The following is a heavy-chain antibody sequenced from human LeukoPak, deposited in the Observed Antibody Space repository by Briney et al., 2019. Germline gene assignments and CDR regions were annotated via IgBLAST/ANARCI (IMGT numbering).Heavy chain of an antibody. J-gene: IGHJ6*03. CDR3: ARYSRYFDWGTAYYYMDV. Sequence: PGGSLRLSCAVSGFTFSTYAMSWVRQAPGKGLEWVSSISGTGTTTYYAESVKGRFTISRDNSKNTLYLQMNSLRAEDMAVYYCARYSRYFDWGTAYYYMDVWGKGTTVTVSS. D-gene: IGHD3-9*01. V-gene: IGHV3-23*01. CDR1: GFTFSTYA. CDR2: ISGTGTTT.